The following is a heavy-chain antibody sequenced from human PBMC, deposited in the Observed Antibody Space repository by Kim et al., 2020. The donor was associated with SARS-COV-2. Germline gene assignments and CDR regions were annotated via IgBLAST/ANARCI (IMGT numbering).Heavy chain of an antibody. V-gene: IGHV4-34*01. J-gene: IGHJ5*02. CDR2: INHSGST. Sequence: SETLSLTCAVYGGSFSGYYWSWIRQPPGKGLEWIGEINHSGSTNYNPSLKSRITISVDTSKNQFSLKLSSVNAADTAVYYCARPKGWLYDNLTGLGSRLLTWFDPPGQRALVT. D-gene: IGHD3-9*01. CDR3: ARPKGWLYDNLTGLGSRLLTWFDP. CDR1: GGSFSGYY.